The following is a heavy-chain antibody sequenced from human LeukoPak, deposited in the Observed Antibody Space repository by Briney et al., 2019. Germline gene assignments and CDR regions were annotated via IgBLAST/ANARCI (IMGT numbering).Heavy chain of an antibody. V-gene: IGHV3-9*01. CDR3: AKDGDCSSTSCYPRRSYYGMDV. J-gene: IGHJ6*02. D-gene: IGHD2-2*01. CDR1: GFTFDDYA. CDR2: ISWNSGSI. Sequence: GRSLRLSCAASGFTFDDYAMHWVRHAPGKGLEWVPGISWNSGSIGYADSVKGRFTISRDNAKNSLYLQMNSLRAEDTALYYCAKDGDCSSTSCYPRRSYYGMDVWGQGTTVTVSS.